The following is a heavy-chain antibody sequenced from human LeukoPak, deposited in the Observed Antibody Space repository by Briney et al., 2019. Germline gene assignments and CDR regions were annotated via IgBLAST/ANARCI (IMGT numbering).Heavy chain of an antibody. CDR3: TRKGSTMTTSLAS. J-gene: IGHJ4*02. D-gene: IGHD4-17*01. V-gene: IGHV3-7*01. Sequence: GGSLRLSCAASGFTFNRLCMSWVRQAPGNGLEWVASINQDESEKYYEDSVKGRFTISRDNAKNSVYLQMNSLRAEDTAVYYCTRKGSTMTTSLASWGQGILVTVSS. CDR1: GFTFNRLC. CDR2: INQDESEK.